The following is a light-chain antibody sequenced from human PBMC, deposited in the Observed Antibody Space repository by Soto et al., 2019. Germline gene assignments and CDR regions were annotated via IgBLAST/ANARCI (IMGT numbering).Light chain of an antibody. Sequence: DIQMTQSPSSLSASVGDRVTITRRASQSISIYLNWYQLKPGKATNLMMYGASYLKSGVPTRFSGSGSGTDFTLTISSLQPEDFAIYYCQQTYTTHEITFGQGTRLEIK. V-gene: IGKV1-39*01. CDR1: QSISIY. CDR3: QQTYTTHEIT. J-gene: IGKJ5*01. CDR2: GAS.